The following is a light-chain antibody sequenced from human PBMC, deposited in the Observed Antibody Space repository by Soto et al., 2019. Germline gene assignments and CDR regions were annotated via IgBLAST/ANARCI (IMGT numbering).Light chain of an antibody. J-gene: IGLJ2*01. CDR3: SSYTSSSTRV. V-gene: IGLV2-14*01. CDR1: SSDVGGYNY. CDR2: EVS. Sequence: QSALTQPASVSGSPGQSITISCTGTSSDVGGYNYVSWYQQHPGKAPKPMIYEVSNRHSGVSNRFSGSKSGNTASLTISGLQAEDEADYYCSSYTSSSTRVFGGGTQLTVL.